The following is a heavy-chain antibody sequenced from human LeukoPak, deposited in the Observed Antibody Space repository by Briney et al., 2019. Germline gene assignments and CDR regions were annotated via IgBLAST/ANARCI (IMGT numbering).Heavy chain of an antibody. CDR2: IYYSGST. Sequence: SETLSLTRTVSGGSISSYYWSWIRQPPGKGLEWIGYIYYSGSTNYNPSLKSRVTISVDTSKNQFSLKLSSVTAADTAVYYCARNYGGNSGFDYWGQGTLVTVSS. CDR3: ARNYGGNSGFDY. J-gene: IGHJ4*02. D-gene: IGHD4-23*01. V-gene: IGHV4-59*01. CDR1: GGSISSYY.